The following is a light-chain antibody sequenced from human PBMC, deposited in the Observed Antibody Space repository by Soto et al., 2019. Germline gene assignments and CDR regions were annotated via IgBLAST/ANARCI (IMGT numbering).Light chain of an antibody. J-gene: IGKJ1*01. V-gene: IGKV1-5*01. CDR2: DVS. CDR3: QQYNSYRT. CDR1: QSISSW. Sequence: DIQMTQSPSTLSASVGDRVTITCRASQSISSWLAWYQQKPGKAPKLLIFDVSILESGVPSRFSGGGSGTEFTLTISSLQPDDSATYYCQQYNSYRTFGQGTKVDIK.